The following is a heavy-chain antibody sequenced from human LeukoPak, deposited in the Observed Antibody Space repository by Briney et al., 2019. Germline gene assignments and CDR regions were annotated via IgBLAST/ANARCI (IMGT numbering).Heavy chain of an antibody. J-gene: IGHJ4*02. CDR3: AIWAPPVPSLSLPSLPFDY. CDR2: INPSGGST. CDR1: GYTFTSYY. V-gene: IGHV1-46*01. D-gene: IGHD3-16*01. Sequence: GASVKVSCKASGYTFTSYYMHWVRQAPGQGLEWMGIINPSGGSTSYAQKFQGRVTMTRDTSTSTVYMEPSSLRSEDTAVYYCAIWAPPVPSLSLPSLPFDYWGQGTLVTVSS.